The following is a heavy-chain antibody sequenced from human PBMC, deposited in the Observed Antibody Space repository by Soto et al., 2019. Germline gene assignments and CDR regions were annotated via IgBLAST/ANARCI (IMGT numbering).Heavy chain of an antibody. CDR2: SNPEEGET. CDR1: PYTVTEFP. J-gene: IGHJ4*02. D-gene: IGHD2-15*01. CDR3: AIGGRAAEFDY. Sequence: QVQVVQSGAEVRKPGASVKLSCKVPPYTVTEFPIHWMRQAPGKGLEWMGGSNPEEGETFFAQKFQGRVTMTEDPSTDTVYMELSSLRSEDTALYYCAIGGRAAEFDYWGQGTLVTVSS. V-gene: IGHV1-24*01.